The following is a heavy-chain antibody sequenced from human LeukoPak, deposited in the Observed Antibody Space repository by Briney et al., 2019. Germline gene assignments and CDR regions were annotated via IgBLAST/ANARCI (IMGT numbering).Heavy chain of an antibody. V-gene: IGHV3-53*04. CDR2: IYSGGST. CDR1: GFTFTSYA. J-gene: IGHJ3*02. CDR3: ARAGTTVTSDAFDI. Sequence: PGGSLRLSCAASGFTFTSYAMTWVRQAPGKGLEWVSVIYSGGSTYYADSVKGRFTISRHNSKNTLYLQMNSLRAEDTAVYYCARAGTTVTSDAFDIWGQGTMVTVSS. D-gene: IGHD4-17*01.